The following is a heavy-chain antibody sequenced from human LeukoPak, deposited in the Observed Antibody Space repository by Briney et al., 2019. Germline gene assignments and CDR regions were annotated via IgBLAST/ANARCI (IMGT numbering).Heavy chain of an antibody. CDR1: GFSFSSYW. CDR3: AVKGGYNDWDAPFDY. CDR2: IKQDGSEK. V-gene: IGHV3-7*01. D-gene: IGHD5-12*01. Sequence: PGGSLRLSCAASGFSFSSYWMSWVRQAPGKGLEWVANIKQDGSEKCYVDSVKGRFTISRDNAKNSLYLQMNSLRAEDTAVYYCAVKGGYNDWDAPFDYWGQGTLVTVSS. J-gene: IGHJ4*02.